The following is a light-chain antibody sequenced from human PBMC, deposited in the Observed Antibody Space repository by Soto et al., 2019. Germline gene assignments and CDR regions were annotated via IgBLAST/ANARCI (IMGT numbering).Light chain of an antibody. J-gene: IGLJ3*02. CDR2: EVS. CDR3: SSYTSSSTWV. Sequence: QSALTQPPSVSGSPGQSVTISCTGTSSDVGNYNRVSWYQQPPGIAPKLMIYEVSNRPSGVPDRFSGSKSGNTASLTISGLQAEDEADYYCSSYTSSSTWVFGGGTKLTVL. CDR1: SSDVGNYNR. V-gene: IGLV2-18*02.